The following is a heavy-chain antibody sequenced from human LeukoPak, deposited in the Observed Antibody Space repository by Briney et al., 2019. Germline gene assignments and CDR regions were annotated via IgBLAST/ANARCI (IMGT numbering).Heavy chain of an antibody. CDR1: GFTFGDYG. J-gene: IGHJ4*02. D-gene: IGHD3-10*01. Sequence: PGRSLRLSCTASGFTFGDYGMTWVRQAPGKGLEWVGFIRSKAYGGTTEYAASVKGRFTISRDDSKSIAYLQMNSLKTEDTAVYYCSREGYSGSVTHKGNDYWGQGTLVTVPS. CDR3: SREGYSGSVTHKGNDY. V-gene: IGHV3-49*04. CDR2: IRSKAYGGTT.